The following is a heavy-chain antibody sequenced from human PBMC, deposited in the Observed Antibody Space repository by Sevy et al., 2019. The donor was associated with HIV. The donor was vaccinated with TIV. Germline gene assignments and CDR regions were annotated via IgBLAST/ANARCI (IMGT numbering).Heavy chain of an antibody. CDR3: TRNLRDLAPYYYYMDV. D-gene: IGHD5-12*01. V-gene: IGHV3-49*04. CDR1: GFTFDDYA. Sequence: GGSLRLSSTGSGFTFDDYAVSWVRQAPGKGLEWVGFIRSEAYGGTTAYGASVKGRFTISRDDSKNIAYLQMNSLKTDDTAVYYCTRNLRDLAPYYYYMDVWGKGTTVTVSS. J-gene: IGHJ6*03. CDR2: IRSEAYGGTT.